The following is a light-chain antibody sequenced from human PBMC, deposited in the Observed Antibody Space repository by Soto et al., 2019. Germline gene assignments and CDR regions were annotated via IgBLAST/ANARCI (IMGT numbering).Light chain of an antibody. CDR3: LQDINYPWT. CDR2: GAS. Sequence: AIRMTQSPSSLSASVGDGVTISWRASQGIGNALGWYRQKPGKPPKVLIYGASNLQSGVPPRFSGSGSGTDFTLAISSLQPEDSATYYCLQDINYPWTFGQGTKVAIK. CDR1: QGIGNA. J-gene: IGKJ1*01. V-gene: IGKV1-6*01.